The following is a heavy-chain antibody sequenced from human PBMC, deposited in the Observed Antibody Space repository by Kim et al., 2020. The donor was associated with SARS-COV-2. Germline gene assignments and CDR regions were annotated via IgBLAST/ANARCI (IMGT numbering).Heavy chain of an antibody. CDR3: AKDHESSGWPTFDY. D-gene: IGHD3-22*01. V-gene: IGHV3-23*01. Sequence: ADSVKGRFTVSRENPRNTLYLQMDRLRAEDTALYYCAKDHESSGWPTFDYWGQGTQVTVSS. J-gene: IGHJ4*02.